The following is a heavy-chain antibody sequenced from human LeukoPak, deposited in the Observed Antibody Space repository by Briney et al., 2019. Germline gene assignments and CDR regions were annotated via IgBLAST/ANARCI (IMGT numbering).Heavy chain of an antibody. CDR3: AKDLNARFGELGWDY. CDR1: GFTFSSYA. J-gene: IGHJ4*02. D-gene: IGHD3-10*01. V-gene: IGHV3-23*01. CDR2: ISGSGGST. Sequence: GGSLRLSCAASGFTFSSYAMSWVRQAPGKGLEWVSAISGSGGSTYYPASVKGRFTISRDNSKNTLYLQMNSLRAEDTAVYYCAKDLNARFGELGWDYWGQGTLVTVSS.